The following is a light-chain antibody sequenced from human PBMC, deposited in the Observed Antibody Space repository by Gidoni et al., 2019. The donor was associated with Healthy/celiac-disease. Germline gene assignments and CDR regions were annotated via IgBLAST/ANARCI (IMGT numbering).Light chain of an antibody. J-gene: IGKJ4*01. CDR1: QSLLHSNGYSY. Sequence: DIVMTQSQLSLPVTPGEPASISCRSSQSLLHSNGYSYLDWYLQKPGQSPQLLIYLGSNRASGVPDRFSGIGSGTDFTLKISRVEAEDVGVYYCMQALQTPLTFGGGTKVEIK. V-gene: IGKV2-28*01. CDR2: LGS. CDR3: MQALQTPLT.